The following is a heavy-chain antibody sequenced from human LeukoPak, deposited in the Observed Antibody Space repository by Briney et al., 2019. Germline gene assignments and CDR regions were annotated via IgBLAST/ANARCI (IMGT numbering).Heavy chain of an antibody. CDR2: ISNSGYSA. D-gene: IGHD5-12*01. CDR1: GLTFSSYA. J-gene: IGHJ4*02. V-gene: IGHV3-23*01. CDR3: AKASSDYDKFPFFDY. Sequence: QSGGSLRLSCAASGLTFSSYAMSWVRQAPGKGLEWVSGISNSGYSAFYADSVKGRFTISRDSSKKTLYLQMDSLRAEDAAVYYCAKASSDYDKFPFFDYWGQGTPVTVSS.